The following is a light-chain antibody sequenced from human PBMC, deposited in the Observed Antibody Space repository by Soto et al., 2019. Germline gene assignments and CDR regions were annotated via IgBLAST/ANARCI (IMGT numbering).Light chain of an antibody. V-gene: IGKV3-15*01. CDR1: QSVSSN. Sequence: EIVMTQSPATLSVSPGERATLSCRARQSVSSNLAWYPQKPGQAPRLLIYGASTRATGIPARFSGSGSGTEFTDTISSLQSEDFAVYYCQQYNNWPPGTFGQGTKLEIK. CDR2: GAS. CDR3: QQYNNWPPGT. J-gene: IGKJ2*02.